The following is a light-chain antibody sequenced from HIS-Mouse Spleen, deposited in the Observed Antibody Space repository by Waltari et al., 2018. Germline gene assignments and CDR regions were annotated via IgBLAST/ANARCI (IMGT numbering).Light chain of an antibody. CDR2: EDS. V-gene: IGLV3-10*01. J-gene: IGLJ2*01. Sequence: SYELTQPPSVSVSPGQTARITCSGVALPTNYAYCYQQKSGQAPVLVIYEDSKRPSGIPERFSGSSSGTMATLTISGAQVEDEADYYCYSTDSSGNHRVFGGGTKLTVL. CDR1: ALPTNY. CDR3: YSTDSSGNHRV.